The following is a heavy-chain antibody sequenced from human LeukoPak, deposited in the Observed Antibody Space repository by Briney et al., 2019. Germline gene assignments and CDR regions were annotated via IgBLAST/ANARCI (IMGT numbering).Heavy chain of an antibody. V-gene: IGHV1-18*04. CDR2: INSYSGNT. CDR1: GYTFTNYG. Sequence: ASVTVSCKASGYTFTNYGFNWVRQAPGQGLGWMGWINSYSGNTYYAQKLQGRVTMTTDTSTTTVYMELRSLESDDTAVYYCARAPLKYDISTGHPSGYYYYGLDVWGKGTTVTVSS. J-gene: IGHJ6*04. D-gene: IGHD3-9*01. CDR3: ARAPLKYDISTGHPSGYYYYGLDV.